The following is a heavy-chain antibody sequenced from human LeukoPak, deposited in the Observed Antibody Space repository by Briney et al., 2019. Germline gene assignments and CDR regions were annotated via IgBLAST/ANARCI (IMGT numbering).Heavy chain of an antibody. CDR1: GYTFTGYY. CDR2: ISAYNGNT. J-gene: IGHJ4*02. V-gene: IGHV1-18*04. Sequence: GASVKVSCKASGYTFTGYYMHWVRQAPGQGLEWMGWISAYNGNTNYAQRLQGRVTMTTDTSTSTAYMELRSLRSDDTAVYYCARDKSYYYGSGSYGYWGQGTLVTVSS. D-gene: IGHD3-10*01. CDR3: ARDKSYYYGSGSYGY.